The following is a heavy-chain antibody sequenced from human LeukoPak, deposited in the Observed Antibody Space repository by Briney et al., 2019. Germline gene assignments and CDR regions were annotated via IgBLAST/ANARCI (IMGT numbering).Heavy chain of an antibody. J-gene: IGHJ5*02. CDR2: ISHSGTT. CDR1: GDSITSAFH. V-gene: IGHV4-38-2*02. D-gene: IGHD2-21*02. CDR3: ARDHLACGGDTCFSAHWFDP. Sequence: SETLSLTCAVSGDSITSAFHWGCVRQPPGKVLEWIGSISHSGTTYYAPSFKSRLTISLDPSKNQLSLKLSSVTAADTAVFFCARDHLACGGDTCFSAHWFDPWGHGTLVIVSS.